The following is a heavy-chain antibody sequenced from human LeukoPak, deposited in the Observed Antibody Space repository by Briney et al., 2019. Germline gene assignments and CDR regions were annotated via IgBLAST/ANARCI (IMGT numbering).Heavy chain of an antibody. D-gene: IGHD3-22*01. J-gene: IGHJ4*02. CDR1: GGSISSSSYY. CDR3: ARLGYYDSSGYYPLQGYYFDY. V-gene: IGHV4-39*01. Sequence: PSETLSLTCTVSGGSISSSSYYWGWIRQPPGKGLEWIGSIDYRGSTYYNPSLKSRVTISVDTSKNQFSLKLSSVTAADTAVYYCARLGYYDSSGYYPLQGYYFDYWGQGTLIPVSS. CDR2: IDYRGST.